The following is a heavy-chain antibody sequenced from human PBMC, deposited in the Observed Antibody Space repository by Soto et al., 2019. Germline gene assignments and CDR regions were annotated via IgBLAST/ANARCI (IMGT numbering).Heavy chain of an antibody. V-gene: IGHV4-30-2*01. J-gene: IGHJ4*02. CDR1: GGSISSGGYS. D-gene: IGHD1-20*01. CDR3: ARGITLPTPLDY. CDR2: MYHSGST. Sequence: SETLSVTCAVSGGSISSGGYSWSWIRQPPGKGLEWIGYMYHSGSTYYNPSLKSRVTISIDRSKNQFSLKLSSVTAADTAVYYCARGITLPTPLDYWGQGTLVTV.